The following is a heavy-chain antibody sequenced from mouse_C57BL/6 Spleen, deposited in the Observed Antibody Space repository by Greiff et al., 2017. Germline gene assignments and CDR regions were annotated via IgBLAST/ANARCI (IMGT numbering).Heavy chain of an antibody. CDR1: GYTFPSSW. D-gene: IGHD1-1*01. Sequence: QVQLQQPGAELVKPGASVKLSCKASGYTFPSSWMHWVKQRPGQGLEWIGMIHPNSGSTNYNEKFKSKATLTVDKSSGTAYMQLSSLTSEDSAVYYCAPITTVVATDFDYWGQGTTLTVSS. CDR2: IHPNSGST. J-gene: IGHJ2*01. V-gene: IGHV1-64*01. CDR3: APITTVVATDFDY.